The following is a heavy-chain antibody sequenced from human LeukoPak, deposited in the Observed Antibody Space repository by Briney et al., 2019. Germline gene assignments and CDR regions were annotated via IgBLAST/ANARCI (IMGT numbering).Heavy chain of an antibody. D-gene: IGHD2-21*01. CDR2: MSFDGSNT. J-gene: IGHJ4*02. CDR3: TRGGGGSFPHY. CDR1: GFTFSSYG. V-gene: IGHV3-30*03. Sequence: GMSLRLSCAASGFTFSSYGMHWVRQAPGKGLEWVAVMSFDGSNTHYADSVKGRFTVSRDNSKNTLYLQMNSLRAEDTAVYYCTRGGGGSFPHYWGQGTLVTVSS.